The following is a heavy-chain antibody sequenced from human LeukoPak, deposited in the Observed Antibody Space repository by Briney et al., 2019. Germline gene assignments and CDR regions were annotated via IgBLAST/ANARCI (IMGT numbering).Heavy chain of an antibody. Sequence: SGGSLRLSCAASGFTFSSYAMSWVRQAPGKGLEWVSSISSSSDYIYYADSVKGRFTISRDNAKNSLYLQMNSLRAEDTAVYYCAGVVAATSDLDYYGLDVWGQGTMVTVSS. D-gene: IGHD2-15*01. CDR2: ISSSSDYI. CDR1: GFTFSSYA. J-gene: IGHJ6*02. CDR3: AGVVAATSDLDYYGLDV. V-gene: IGHV3-21*01.